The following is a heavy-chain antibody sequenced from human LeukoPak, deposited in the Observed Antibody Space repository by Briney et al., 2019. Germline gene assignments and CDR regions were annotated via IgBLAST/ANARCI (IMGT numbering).Heavy chain of an antibody. V-gene: IGHV4-59*12. J-gene: IGHJ4*02. CDR2: IYYSGST. D-gene: IGHD4-17*01. Sequence: SETLSLTCTVSGGSISSYYWSWIRQPPGKGLEWIGYIYYSGSTNYNPSLKSRVTISVDTSKNQFSLKLSSVTAADTAVYYCARGVDYGDYPQSFDYWGQGTLVTVSS. CDR1: GGSISSYY. CDR3: ARGVDYGDYPQSFDY.